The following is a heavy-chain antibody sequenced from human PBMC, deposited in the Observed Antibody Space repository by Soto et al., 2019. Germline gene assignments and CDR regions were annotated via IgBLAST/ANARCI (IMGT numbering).Heavy chain of an antibody. Sequence: GSLRLSCAASGFIFSDYAMTWVRQAPGKGLEWVSGISGSGESIYYADSVEGRFTISRDNSKNTLYLQMNSLRGEDTAVYYCARDRHGSDWNTYSFYTLAVWGQGTTVTVSS. CDR1: GFIFSDYA. D-gene: IGHD1-1*01. J-gene: IGHJ6*02. CDR3: ARDRHGSDWNTYSFYTLAV. V-gene: IGHV3-23*01. CDR2: ISGSGESI.